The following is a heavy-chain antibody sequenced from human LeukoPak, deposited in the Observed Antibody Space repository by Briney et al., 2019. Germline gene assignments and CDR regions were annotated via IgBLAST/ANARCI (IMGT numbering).Heavy chain of an antibody. CDR1: GFTFSNAL. CDR2: IKSKTDGGTT. Sequence: PGGSLRLSCAASGFTFSNALMTWVRQAPGKGLGWVGRIKSKTDGGTTDYAAPVKGRFTSSRDDSEDTLYLQINSLKTEDTAVYYCTTPPDYWGQGTLVTVSS. J-gene: IGHJ4*02. CDR3: TTPPDY. V-gene: IGHV3-15*01.